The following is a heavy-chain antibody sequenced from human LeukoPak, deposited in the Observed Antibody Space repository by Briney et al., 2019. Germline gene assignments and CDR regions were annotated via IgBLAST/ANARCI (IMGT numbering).Heavy chain of an antibody. Sequence: PSETLSLTCAVYGGSFSGYYWSWIRQPPGKGLEWIGEINHSGSTNYNPSLKSRDTISVDTSKNQFSLKLSSVTAADTAVYYCASRKLGNDYWGQGTLVTVSS. V-gene: IGHV4-34*01. CDR3: ASRKLGNDY. D-gene: IGHD7-27*01. CDR2: INHSGST. J-gene: IGHJ4*02. CDR1: GGSFSGYY.